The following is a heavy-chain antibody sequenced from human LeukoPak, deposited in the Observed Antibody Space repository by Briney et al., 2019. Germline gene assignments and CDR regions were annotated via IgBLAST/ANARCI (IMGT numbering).Heavy chain of an antibody. D-gene: IGHD6-19*01. Sequence: SETLSLTCAVYGGSFGGYYWSWIRQPPVKGLEWIGYIYYSGSTNYNPSLKSRVTISIDTSKNQFSLKLSSVTAADTAVYYCARHAADSGWFYDYWGQGTLVTVSS. CDR1: GGSFGGYY. CDR3: ARHAADSGWFYDY. V-gene: IGHV4-59*08. CDR2: IYYSGST. J-gene: IGHJ4*02.